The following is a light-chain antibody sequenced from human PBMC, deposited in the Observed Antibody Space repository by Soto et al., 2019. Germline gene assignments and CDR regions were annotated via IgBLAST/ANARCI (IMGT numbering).Light chain of an antibody. CDR1: SSDVGGYNY. J-gene: IGLJ1*01. CDR2: EVS. CDR3: CSLATSHTYV. V-gene: IGLV2-14*01. Sequence: QSVLTQPASVSGSPGPSITISCTGTSSDVGGYNYVSWYQQHPGKAPKLMIYEVSNRPSGVSNRFSGSKSGNTASLTISGLQADDEADYYCCSLATSHTYVFGSGTKATVL.